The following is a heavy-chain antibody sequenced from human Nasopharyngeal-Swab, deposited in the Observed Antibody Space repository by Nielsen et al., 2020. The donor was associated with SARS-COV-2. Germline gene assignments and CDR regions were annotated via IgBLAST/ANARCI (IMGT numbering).Heavy chain of an antibody. V-gene: IGHV3-48*02. CDR2: ISGGSSAI. J-gene: IGHJ6*02. Sequence: GESLKISCAASGFTFSTYSMNWVRQAPGKRLEWVSYISGGSSAIYYAESVKGRFTISRDNAKNSLYLQMNSLRDEDTAVYFCARDPGNSYANMDVWGQGTTVTVSS. D-gene: IGHD5-18*01. CDR3: ARDPGNSYANMDV. CDR1: GFTFSTYS.